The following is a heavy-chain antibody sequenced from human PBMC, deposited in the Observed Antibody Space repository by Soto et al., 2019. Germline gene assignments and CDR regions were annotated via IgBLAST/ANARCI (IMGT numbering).Heavy chain of an antibody. V-gene: IGHV3-30*18. CDR2: ISYDGSNK. CDR3: AKDPCGSDHSGYSDY. D-gene: IGHD1-26*01. Sequence: GGSLRLSCAASGFTFSSYSMHWVRQAPGKGLEWVAVISYDGSNKYYADSVKGRFTISRDNSKNTLYLQMNSLRAEDTAVYYCAKDPCGSDHSGYSDYWGQGTLVNVSS. J-gene: IGHJ4*02. CDR1: GFTFSSYS.